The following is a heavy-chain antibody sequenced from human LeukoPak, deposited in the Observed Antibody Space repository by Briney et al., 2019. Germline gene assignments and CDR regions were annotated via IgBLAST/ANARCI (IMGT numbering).Heavy chain of an antibody. CDR1: GGSISSYY. Sequence: PSETLSLTCTVSGGSISSYYWSWIRQPPGKGLEWIGYIYYSGSTNYNPSLKSRVTISVDTSKNQFSLKLSSVTAADTAVYYCARRRDGYNWGYYFDYWGQGTLVTVSS. V-gene: IGHV4-59*08. CDR2: IYYSGST. J-gene: IGHJ4*02. D-gene: IGHD5-24*01. CDR3: ARRRDGYNWGYYFDY.